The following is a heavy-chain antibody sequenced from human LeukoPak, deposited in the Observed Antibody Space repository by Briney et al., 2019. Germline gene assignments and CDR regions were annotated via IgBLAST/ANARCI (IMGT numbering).Heavy chain of an antibody. CDR3: ARAGTTGSSLFNY. V-gene: IGHV3-23*01. D-gene: IGHD1-1*01. CDR1: GFTFSSYA. J-gene: IGHJ4*02. Sequence: PGGSLRLSCAASGFTFSSYAMSWVREAPGKGLEWVSAISGSGVSTYYADSVKGRFTISRDNSKNTLYLQMNSLRAEDTAVYYCARAGTTGSSLFNYWGQGTLVTVSS. CDR2: ISGSGVST.